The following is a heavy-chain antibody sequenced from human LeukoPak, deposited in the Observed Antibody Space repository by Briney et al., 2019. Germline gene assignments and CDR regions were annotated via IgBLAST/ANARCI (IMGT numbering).Heavy chain of an antibody. Sequence: ASVKVSCKASGYTFTSYGISWVRQAPGQGLEWMGWISAYNGNTNYAQKLQGRVTMTTDTSTSTVYMELSSLRSEDTAVYYCARGGGGSNQFDYWGQGTLVTVSS. D-gene: IGHD1-26*01. CDR2: ISAYNGNT. CDR3: ARGGGGSNQFDY. J-gene: IGHJ4*02. V-gene: IGHV1-18*01. CDR1: GYTFTSYG.